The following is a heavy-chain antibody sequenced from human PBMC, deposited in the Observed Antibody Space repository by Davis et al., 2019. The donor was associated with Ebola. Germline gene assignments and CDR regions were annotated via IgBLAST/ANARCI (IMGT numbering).Heavy chain of an antibody. CDR3: ARAQFPTTSDH. CDR2: INPHNGNT. CDR1: AYTFSSYA. Sequence: ASVKVSCKASAYTFSSYAMNWVRQAPGQGLEWMGWINPHNGNTNYAQNVQGRVTMTTDTSTSTAYMEVGSLKSDDTAVYYCARAQFPTTSDHWGQGTLVTVSS. J-gene: IGHJ4*02. V-gene: IGHV1-18*01. D-gene: IGHD1-1*01.